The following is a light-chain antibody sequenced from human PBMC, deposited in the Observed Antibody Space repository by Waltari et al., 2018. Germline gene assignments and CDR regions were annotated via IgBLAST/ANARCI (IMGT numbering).Light chain of an antibody. V-gene: IGLV1-51*02. CDR2: EDD. CDR3: GTWDISQTPRQV. CDR1: HYNIGNNY. Sequence: QSILTQPPSVSAAPGQRVTVSCSGNHYNIGNNYVSWYQQLPGKAPKLLIYEDDKRPSDIPDRFSASKSGTSATLAISGLQTGDEADYYCGTWDISQTPRQVFGGGTKVTVL. J-gene: IGLJ3*02.